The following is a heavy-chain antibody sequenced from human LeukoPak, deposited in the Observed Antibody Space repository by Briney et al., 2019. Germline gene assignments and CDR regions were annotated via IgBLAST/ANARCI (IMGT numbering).Heavy chain of an antibody. V-gene: IGHV3-23*01. CDR3: ARAAAREGITGTTYSY. CDR1: GFTFSSYA. J-gene: IGHJ4*02. CDR2: ISGSGGST. Sequence: GGSLRLSCAASGFTFSSYAMSWVRQAPGKGLEWVSAISGSGGSTYYADSVKGRFTISRDNAKNSLYLQMNSLRAEDTAVYYCARAAAREGITGTTYSYWGQGTLVTVSS. D-gene: IGHD1-14*01.